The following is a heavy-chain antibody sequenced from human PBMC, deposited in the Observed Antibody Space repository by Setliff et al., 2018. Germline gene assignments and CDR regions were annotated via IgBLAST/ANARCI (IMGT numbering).Heavy chain of an antibody. CDR2: IYVTEST. V-gene: IGHV4-4*07. CDR3: ARGSTMIQGVRLYYHGLDV. D-gene: IGHD3-10*01. J-gene: IGHJ6*02. CDR1: GDSISNYY. Sequence: ETLSLTCTVSGDSISNYYWNWIRQPAGKGLEWIGRIYVTESTKYNPSLKSRVTLSIDTSKNQFSLKLSSVTAADTAVYYCARGSTMIQGVRLYYHGLDVWGQGTTVTV.